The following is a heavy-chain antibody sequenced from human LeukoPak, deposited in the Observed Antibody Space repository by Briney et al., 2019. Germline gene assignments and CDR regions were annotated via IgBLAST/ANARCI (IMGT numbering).Heavy chain of an antibody. CDR3: AREGSYGDSDY. V-gene: IGHV3-64*01. CDR2: INSNGGST. Sequence: GGSLRLSCAASGFTFSSYGMHWVRQAPGKGLEYVSAINSNGGSTYYANSVKGRFTISRDNSRNTLYLQMGSLRAEDMAVYYCAREGSYGDSDYWGQGTLVTVSS. D-gene: IGHD5-18*01. CDR1: GFTFSSYG. J-gene: IGHJ4*02.